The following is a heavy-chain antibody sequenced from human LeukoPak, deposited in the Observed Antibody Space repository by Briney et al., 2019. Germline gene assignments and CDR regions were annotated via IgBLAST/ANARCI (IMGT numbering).Heavy chain of an antibody. CDR3: ARRYCSGGSCYPFDY. D-gene: IGHD2-15*01. CDR2: INPNSGGT. CDR1: GYTFTGYY. V-gene: IGHV1-2*02. Sequence: GASVKVSCKASGYTFTGYYMHWVRQAPGRGLEWMGWINPNSGGTNYAQKFQGRVTMTRDTSISTAYMELSRLRSDDTAVYYCARRYCSGGSCYPFDYWGQGTLVTVSS. J-gene: IGHJ4*02.